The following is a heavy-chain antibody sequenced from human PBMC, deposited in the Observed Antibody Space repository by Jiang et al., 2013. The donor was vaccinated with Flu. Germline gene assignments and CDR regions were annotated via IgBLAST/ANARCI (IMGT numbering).Heavy chain of an antibody. CDR2: ISSSSINI. CDR3: ARAYCGGHCYSGYYYYYMDV. J-gene: IGHJ6*03. D-gene: IGHD2-21*02. V-gene: IGHV3-48*02. CDR1: GFTFSRYS. Sequence: VQLLESGGGLVQPGGSLRLSCAASGFTFSRYSMNWVRQAPGKGLEWVSYISSSSINIHYADSVKGRLTISRDNANNSLYLQMNSLRDEDTAVYYCARAYCGGHCYSGYYYYYMDVWGKGTTVAVSS.